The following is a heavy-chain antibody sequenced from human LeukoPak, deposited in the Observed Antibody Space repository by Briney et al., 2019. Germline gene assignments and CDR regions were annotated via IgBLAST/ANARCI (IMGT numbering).Heavy chain of an antibody. CDR2: INPNSGGT. V-gene: IGHV1-2*02. J-gene: IGHJ3*02. CDR3: AREYCSSTSCYAPDAFDI. D-gene: IGHD2-2*01. CDR1: GYTFTGYY. Sequence: ASVKVSCKASGYTFTGYYMHWVRQAPGQGLEWMGWINPNSGGTNYAQKFQGRVTMTRDTSISTAYMELSRLRSDDTAVYYCAREYCSSTSCYAPDAFDIWGQGTMVTVSS.